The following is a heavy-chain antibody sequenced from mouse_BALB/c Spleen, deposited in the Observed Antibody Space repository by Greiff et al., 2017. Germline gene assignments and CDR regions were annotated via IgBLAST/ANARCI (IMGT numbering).Heavy chain of an antibody. D-gene: IGHD2-10*01. V-gene: IGHV1-67*01. J-gene: IGHJ4*01. CDR2: ISTYYGNT. CDR3: ARASYGNLDY. CDR1: GYTFTDYA. Sequence: QVQLQQSGPELVGPGVSVKISCKGSGYTFTDYAMHWVKQSHAKSLEWIGVISTYYGNTNYNQKFKGKATMTVDKSSSTAYMELARLTSEDSAIYYCARASYGNLDYWGQGTSVTVSS.